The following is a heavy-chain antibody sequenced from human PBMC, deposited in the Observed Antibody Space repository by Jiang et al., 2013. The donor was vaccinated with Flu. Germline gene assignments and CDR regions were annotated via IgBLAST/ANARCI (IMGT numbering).Heavy chain of an antibody. Sequence: QLVESGGGVVQPGRSLRLSCAASGFTFTRHAMNWVRQAPGKGLEWVALISYDGSNRYYADSVKGRFTISRDNSKNTLYLEMNSLGAEDTAVYYCARSGGTSGWYDAFNVWGQGTMVTVSP. CDR1: GFTFTRHA. D-gene: IGHD6-19*01. CDR2: ISYDGSNR. CDR3: ARSGGTSGWYDAFNV. V-gene: IGHV3-30*04. J-gene: IGHJ3*01.